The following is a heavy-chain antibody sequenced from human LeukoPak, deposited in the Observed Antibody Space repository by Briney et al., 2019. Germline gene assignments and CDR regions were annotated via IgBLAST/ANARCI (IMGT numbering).Heavy chain of an antibody. J-gene: IGHJ4*02. Sequence: ASLKLSCRASGYTFTSYDINWVRQATGQGLEWMGWISAYNGNTNYAQKLQGRVTMTTDTSTSTAYLDLRSLRSDDTAVYYCARAEQYQLLLHWGQGTLVTVSS. CDR2: ISAYNGNT. V-gene: IGHV1-18*01. CDR3: ARAEQYQLLLH. CDR1: GYTFTSYD. D-gene: IGHD2-2*01.